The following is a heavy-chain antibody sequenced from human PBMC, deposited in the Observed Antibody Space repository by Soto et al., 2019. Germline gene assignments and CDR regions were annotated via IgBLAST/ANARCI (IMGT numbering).Heavy chain of an antibody. Sequence: GGSLRLSCAASGFTFSSYAMSWVRQAPGKGLEWVSAISGSGGSTYYADSVKGRFTISRDNSKNTLYLQMNSLRAEDTAVYYCARTREGILWFGESHWGQGTLVTVSS. CDR2: ISGSGGST. J-gene: IGHJ4*02. D-gene: IGHD3-10*01. V-gene: IGHV3-23*01. CDR3: ARTREGILWFGESH. CDR1: GFTFSSYA.